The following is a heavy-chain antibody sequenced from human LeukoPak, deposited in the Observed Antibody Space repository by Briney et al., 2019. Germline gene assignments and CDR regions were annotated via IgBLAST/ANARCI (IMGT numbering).Heavy chain of an antibody. CDR3: AREWGIIAADNWFDP. CDR1: GFTFSSYE. J-gene: IGHJ5*02. CDR2: ISSSGSTI. Sequence: GGSLRLSCAASGFTFSSYEMNWVRQAPGKGLEWVSYISSSGSTIYYADSVKGRFTISRDNAKNSLYLQMNSLRAEDTAVYYCAREWGIIAADNWFDPWGQGTLVTVSS. V-gene: IGHV3-48*03. D-gene: IGHD6-13*01.